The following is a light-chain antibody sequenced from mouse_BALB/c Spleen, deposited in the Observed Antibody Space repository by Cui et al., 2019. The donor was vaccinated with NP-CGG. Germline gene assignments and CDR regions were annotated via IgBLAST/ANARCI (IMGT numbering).Light chain of an antibody. CDR1: TGAVTTSNY. CDR3: ALWYSNHWL. V-gene: IGLV1*01. Sequence: QAVFTQESALTTSPGETVTTTCRSSTGAVTTSNYANWVQEKPDHLFTGLIGGTNNRAPGVPARFSGSLIGDKAALTITGAQTEDEAIYFCALWYSNHWLFGGGTKLTVL. J-gene: IGLJ1*01. CDR2: GTN.